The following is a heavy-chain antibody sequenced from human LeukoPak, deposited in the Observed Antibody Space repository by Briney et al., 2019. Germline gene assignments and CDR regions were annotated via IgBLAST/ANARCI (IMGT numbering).Heavy chain of an antibody. CDR2: IYYSGST. Sequence: SETLSLTCTVSGGSISSYYWSWIRQPPGKGVEWIGYIYYSGSTNYNPSLKSRVTISVDTSKNHFSLKLSSVTAADTAVYYCARSRAVAGIDYWGQGTLVTVSS. CDR3: ARSRAVAGIDY. J-gene: IGHJ4*02. D-gene: IGHD6-19*01. CDR1: GGSISSYY. V-gene: IGHV4-59*01.